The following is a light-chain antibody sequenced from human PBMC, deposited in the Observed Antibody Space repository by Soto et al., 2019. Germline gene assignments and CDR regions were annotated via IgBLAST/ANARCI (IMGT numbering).Light chain of an antibody. J-gene: IGLJ3*02. V-gene: IGLV1-51*01. CDR3: GTWDKSLSAGV. Sequence: QSVLTQPPSVSAAPGQTVTIACSGSKSNIGRNYISWYQQLPGTAPKLVIYDINKRPSGIGDRFSGSKSGTSAALGITGLQTGDEADYYCGTWDKSLSAGVFGGGTKLTVL. CDR1: KSNIGRNY. CDR2: DIN.